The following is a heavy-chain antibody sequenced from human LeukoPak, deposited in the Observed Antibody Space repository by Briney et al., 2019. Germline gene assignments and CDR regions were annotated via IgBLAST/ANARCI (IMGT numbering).Heavy chain of an antibody. CDR3: AREGSSGWYWSWFDP. CDR1: GYTLTELS. V-gene: IGHV1-69*13. Sequence: ASVKVSCKVSGYTLTELSMHWVRQAPGQGLEWMGGIIPIFGTANYAQKFQGRVTITADESTSTAYMELSSLRSEDTAVYYCAREGSSGWYWSWFDPWGQGTLVTVSS. CDR2: IIPIFGTA. D-gene: IGHD6-19*01. J-gene: IGHJ5*02.